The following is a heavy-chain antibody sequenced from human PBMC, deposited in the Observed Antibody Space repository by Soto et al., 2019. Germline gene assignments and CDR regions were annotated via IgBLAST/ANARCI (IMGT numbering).Heavy chain of an antibody. Sequence: SETLSLTCTVSGGSISSYYWSWIRQPPGKGLEWIGYIYYSGSTNYNPSLKSRVTISVDTSKNQFSLKLSSVTAADTAVYYCARGPPYDFGTGYSVWFDPWVQGTLVTVST. J-gene: IGHJ5*02. CDR2: IYYSGST. CDR3: ARGPPYDFGTGYSVWFDP. CDR1: GGSISSYY. V-gene: IGHV4-59*08. D-gene: IGHD3-3*01.